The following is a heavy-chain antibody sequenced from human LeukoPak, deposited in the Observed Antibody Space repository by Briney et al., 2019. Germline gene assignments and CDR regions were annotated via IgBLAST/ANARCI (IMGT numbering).Heavy chain of an antibody. CDR1: GYTFTSYA. Sequence: ASVKVSCKASGYTFTSYAMNWVRQAPGQGLEWMGWINTNTGNPTYAQGFTGRFVFSLDTSVSTAYLQISSLKAEDTAVYYCARGIAVAGPGRYYFDYWGQGTLVTVSS. V-gene: IGHV7-4-1*02. CDR3: ARGIAVAGPGRYYFDY. J-gene: IGHJ4*02. D-gene: IGHD6-19*01. CDR2: INTNTGNP.